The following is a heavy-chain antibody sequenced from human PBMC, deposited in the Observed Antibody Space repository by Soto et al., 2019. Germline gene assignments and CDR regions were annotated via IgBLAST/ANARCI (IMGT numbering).Heavy chain of an antibody. V-gene: IGHV4-31*02. CDR2: IYYSGST. Sequence: SETLSLTCTVSGGSISSGGYYWSWIRQHPGKGLEWIGYIYYSGSTYYNPSLKSRVTISVDTSKNQFSLKLSSVTAADTAVYYCAREAYGSGSYYPFDYWGQGTLVTVSS. J-gene: IGHJ4*02. D-gene: IGHD3-10*01. CDR1: GGSISSGGYY. CDR3: AREAYGSGSYYPFDY.